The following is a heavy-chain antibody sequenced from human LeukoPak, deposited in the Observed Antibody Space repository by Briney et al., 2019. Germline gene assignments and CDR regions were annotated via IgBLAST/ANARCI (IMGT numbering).Heavy chain of an antibody. CDR1: GGSISSSSYY. J-gene: IGHJ4*02. CDR2: IYYSGST. Sequence: SETLSLTCTVSGGSISSSSYYWGWIRQPPGKGLEWIGSIYYSGSTYYNPALKRRVTIPVDTYKNQFSLKLSSVTAADTAVYYCARPSRGYSYEFDYWGQGTLVTVSS. D-gene: IGHD5-18*01. V-gene: IGHV4-39*01. CDR3: ARPSRGYSYEFDY.